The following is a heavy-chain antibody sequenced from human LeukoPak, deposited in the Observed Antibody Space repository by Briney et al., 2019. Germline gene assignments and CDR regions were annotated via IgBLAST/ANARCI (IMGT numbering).Heavy chain of an antibody. D-gene: IGHD2-15*01. Sequence: GGSLRLSCVTSGFNVRTNFMSWVRQAPGKGLEWVAVISYDGSNKYYADSVKGRFTISRDNSKNTLYLQMNSLRAEDTAVYYCAKVFPRYCSGGSCYSGGIDYWGQGTLVTVSS. CDR2: ISYDGSNK. CDR3: AKVFPRYCSGGSCYSGGIDY. V-gene: IGHV3-30*18. J-gene: IGHJ4*02. CDR1: GFNVRTNF.